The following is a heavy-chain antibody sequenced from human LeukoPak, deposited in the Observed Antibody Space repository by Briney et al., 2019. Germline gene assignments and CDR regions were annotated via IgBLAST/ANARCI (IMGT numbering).Heavy chain of an antibody. CDR1: GFTVSSNY. D-gene: IGHD3-10*01. V-gene: IGHV3-66*01. J-gene: IGHJ4*02. Sequence: GGSLRLSCAASGFTVSSNYMSWVRQAPGKGLEWVSVICSGGSTYYADSVKGGFTISRDNSKNTLYLQMNSLRAEDTAVYYCARDLHGVADYWGQGTLVTVSS. CDR3: ARDLHGVADY. CDR2: ICSGGST.